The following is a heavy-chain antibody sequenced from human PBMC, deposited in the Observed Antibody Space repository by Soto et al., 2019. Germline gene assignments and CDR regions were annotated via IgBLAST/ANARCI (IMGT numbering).Heavy chain of an antibody. V-gene: IGHV4-31*11. D-gene: IGHD6-6*01. CDR2: IYYSGNT. Sequence: TLALRCAVSGCSLRSGNYYWSWIRQHPGKGLEWIGYIYYSGNTYYNPSLKSRVTISVDTSKNQFSLKLNSVTAADTAVYFCASYGQLVQSFDYWGQGTLVTVSS. CDR3: ASYGQLVQSFDY. J-gene: IGHJ4*02. CDR1: GCSLRSGNYY.